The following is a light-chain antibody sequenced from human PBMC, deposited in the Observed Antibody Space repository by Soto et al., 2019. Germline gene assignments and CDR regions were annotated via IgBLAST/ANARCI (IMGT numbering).Light chain of an antibody. J-gene: IGKJ5*01. Sequence: EIMMTQSPATLSVSPGESATLSCRASQSVRHNLAWYQHKPGQAPRLLIYYASTRATGIPARFSGSGSGTEFTLTISSLPSEDFSLYYCQQYNDWPPITVGQGTRLEIK. V-gene: IGKV3-15*01. CDR3: QQYNDWPPIT. CDR2: YAS. CDR1: QSVRHN.